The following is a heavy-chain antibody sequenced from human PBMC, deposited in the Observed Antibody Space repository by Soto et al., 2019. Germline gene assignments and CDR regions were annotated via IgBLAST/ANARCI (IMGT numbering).Heavy chain of an antibody. D-gene: IGHD5-12*01. Sequence: ASVKVSCKAPGYTFTGYYIHWVRQAPGQGLEWMGWINPNNGDTIYARKLQGRVTMTRDTSTSTAYMEMSSLTFDDTAVYYCARHSGYDYVFDYWGQGTLVTVSS. J-gene: IGHJ4*02. V-gene: IGHV1-2*02. CDR2: INPNNGDT. CDR1: GYTFTGYY. CDR3: ARHSGYDYVFDY.